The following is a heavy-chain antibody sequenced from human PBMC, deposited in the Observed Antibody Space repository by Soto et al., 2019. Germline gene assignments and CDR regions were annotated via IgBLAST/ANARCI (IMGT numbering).Heavy chain of an antibody. D-gene: IGHD6-19*01. CDR2: ISASGANA. V-gene: IGHV3-23*01. Sequence: EVQLLESGGGLVQPGGSLRLSCAASGFTFSSFAMRWVRQAPGQGLEWVSAISASGANAYYAESVKGRFTISRDNAKNTLFLQRNSFRVEDTAVHYCANLAVAYRSGRYYFDSWGQGSLVTVAS. J-gene: IGHJ4*02. CDR3: ANLAVAYRSGRYYFDS. CDR1: GFTFSSFA.